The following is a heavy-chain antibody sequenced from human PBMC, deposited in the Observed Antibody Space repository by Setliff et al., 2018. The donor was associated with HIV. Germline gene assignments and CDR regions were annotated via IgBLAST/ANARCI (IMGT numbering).Heavy chain of an antibody. Sequence: ASVKVSCKPSGFTFTGYYLHWVRQAPGQGLEWMGWINPNNGDTNYEQRFQGRVTMTRDTSVTTVYMVLNRLTPGDTAVYYCASPYENNSGPDYWGQGTPVTVTS. CDR2: INPNNGDT. CDR1: GFTFTGYY. CDR3: ASPYENNSGPDY. J-gene: IGHJ4*02. D-gene: IGHD7-27*01. V-gene: IGHV1-2*02.